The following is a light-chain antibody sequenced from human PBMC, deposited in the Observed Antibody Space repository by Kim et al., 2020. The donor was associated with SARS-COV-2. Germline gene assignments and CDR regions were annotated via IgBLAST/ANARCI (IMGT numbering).Light chain of an antibody. CDR3: QQYGSSPYT. CDR1: QSVSSNY. V-gene: IGKV3-20*01. J-gene: IGKJ2*01. Sequence: EIVLTQSPGTLSLSPGERATLSCRASQSVSSNYLAWYQGKPGQAPRLLIFGASSRATGIPDRFSGSGSGTDFTLTISRLEPEDFAVYYRQQYGSSPYTFGQGTKLGI. CDR2: GAS.